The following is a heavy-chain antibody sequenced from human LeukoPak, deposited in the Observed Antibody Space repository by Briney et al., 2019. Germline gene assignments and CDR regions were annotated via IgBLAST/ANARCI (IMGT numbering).Heavy chain of an antibody. V-gene: IGHV3-53*01. J-gene: IGHJ4*02. CDR2: IYSGGST. CDR1: GFTVSSNY. Sequence: GGSLRLSYAVSGFTVSSNYMSWVRQAPGKGLEWVSVIYSGGSTYYADSVKGRFTISRDNSKNTLYLQMNSLRAEDTAVYYCAREVGATYAFDYWGQGIVVTVSS. D-gene: IGHD1-26*01. CDR3: AREVGATYAFDY.